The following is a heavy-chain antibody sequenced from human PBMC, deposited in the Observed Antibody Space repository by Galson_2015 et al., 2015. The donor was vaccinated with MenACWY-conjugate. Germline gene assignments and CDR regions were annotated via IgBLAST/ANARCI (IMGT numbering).Heavy chain of an antibody. CDR2: IGTAGDT. D-gene: IGHD3-22*01. CDR3: AREDYYDSSGNKWAFDI. J-gene: IGHJ3*02. CDR1: GFVFSTYD. Sequence: SLRLSCAASGFVFSTYDMHWVRQAPGKGLEWVSAIGTAGDTYYPGSVKGRFIISSENAKNSLYLQMNSLSAGDTAVYYCAREDYYDSSGNKWAFDIWGQGTVVTVSS. V-gene: IGHV3-13*04.